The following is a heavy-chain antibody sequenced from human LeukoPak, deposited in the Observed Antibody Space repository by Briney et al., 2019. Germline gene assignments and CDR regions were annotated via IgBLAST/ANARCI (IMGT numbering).Heavy chain of an antibody. CDR2: ISYDGSNK. CDR1: GFTFSSYA. Sequence: PGGSLRLSCAASGFTFSSYAMHWVRQAPGKGLEWVAVISYDGSNKYYADSVKGRFTISRDNSKNTLYLQMNSLRAEDTAVYYCAREGCTNGVCYSSYYYMDVWGKGTTVTVSS. D-gene: IGHD2-8*01. V-gene: IGHV3-30*04. CDR3: AREGCTNGVCYSSYYYMDV. J-gene: IGHJ6*03.